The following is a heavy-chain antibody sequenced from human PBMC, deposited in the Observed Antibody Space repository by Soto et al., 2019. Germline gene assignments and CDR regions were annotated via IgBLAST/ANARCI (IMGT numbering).Heavy chain of an antibody. CDR1: GFTFSSYA. CDR2: ISGSGGST. D-gene: IGHD2-2*01. J-gene: IGHJ1*01. V-gene: IGHV3-23*01. Sequence: PGGSLRLSCAASGFTFSSYAMSWVRQAPGKGLEWVSAISGSGGSTYYADSVKGRFTISRDNSKYTLYLHSNRLGAHAPAVQHRGKSSTCESWRQAPLVTVSS. CDR3: GKSSTCES.